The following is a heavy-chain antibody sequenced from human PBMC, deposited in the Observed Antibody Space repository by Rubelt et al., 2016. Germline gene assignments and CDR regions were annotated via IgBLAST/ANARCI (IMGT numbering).Heavy chain of an antibody. Sequence: QVQLQESGPGLVKPSETLSLICTVFGGSISSYYWSWMRQPPGRGLEWIGSIYHSGSTYHNPSLKSRVTISVDTSKNQFSLKLSSVTAADTAVYYCALTTIIPGMDVWGQGTTVTVSS. J-gene: IGHJ6*02. CDR3: ALTTIIPGMDV. CDR1: GGSISSYY. V-gene: IGHV4-59*04. D-gene: IGHD2-21*02. CDR2: IYHSGST.